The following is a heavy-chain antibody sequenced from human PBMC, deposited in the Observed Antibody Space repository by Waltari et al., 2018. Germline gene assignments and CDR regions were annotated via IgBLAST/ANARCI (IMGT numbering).Heavy chain of an antibody. Sequence: ELQLVQSDAEVKNPGESPKLSCKGFGYTFINFWIGWVRQMPGKGLEWMGIIYPIDSDTRYSPSFQGQVTITVDKSINTVHLQWSSLKDSDTAMYYCVRRDYYYDVKGSWGQGTLVTVYS. CDR1: GYTFINFW. D-gene: IGHD3-22*01. V-gene: IGHV5-51*01. J-gene: IGHJ5*02. CDR2: IYPIDSDT. CDR3: VRRDYYYDVKGS.